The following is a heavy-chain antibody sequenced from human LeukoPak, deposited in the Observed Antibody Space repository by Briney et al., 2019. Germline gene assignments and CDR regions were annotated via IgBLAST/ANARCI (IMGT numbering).Heavy chain of an antibody. CDR2: IDTSTTYM. CDR3: AKETTVVTRGSDY. V-gene: IGHV3-21*01. Sequence: GGSLRLSCAASGFTFSSYSMNWVRQAPGKGLEWVSSIDTSTTYMTYADSVKGRFTISRDNARNSLYLQMNSLRAEDTAVYYCAKETTVVTRGSDYWGQGTLVTVSS. J-gene: IGHJ4*02. D-gene: IGHD4-23*01. CDR1: GFTFSSYS.